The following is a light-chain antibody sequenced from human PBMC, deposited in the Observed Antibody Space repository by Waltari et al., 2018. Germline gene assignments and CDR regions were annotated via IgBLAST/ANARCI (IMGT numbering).Light chain of an antibody. CDR1: QNIARN. V-gene: IGKV1-39*01. CDR2: AAS. Sequence: DIQMTQSPSSLSASVGDRVTITSRASQNIARNLNWYKHKPGKGPKLLILAASSLQSGVPSRFSGSRSGTNFTLTITDLQPEDFVTYFCQQSFTAPVTFGQGTKLEIK. J-gene: IGKJ1*01. CDR3: QQSFTAPVT.